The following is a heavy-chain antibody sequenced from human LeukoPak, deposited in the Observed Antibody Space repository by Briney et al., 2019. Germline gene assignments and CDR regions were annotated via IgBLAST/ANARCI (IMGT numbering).Heavy chain of an antibody. D-gene: IGHD6-13*01. CDR2: INHSGST. V-gene: IGHV4-34*01. Sequence: SETLSLTCAVYGGSFSGYYWSWIRQPPGKGLEWIGEINHSGSTNYNPSLKSRVTISVDTSKNQFSLKLSSVTAADTVVYYCARAGGNRIAGGLSDYWGQGTLVTVSS. CDR1: GGSFSGYY. CDR3: ARAGGNRIAGGLSDY. J-gene: IGHJ4*02.